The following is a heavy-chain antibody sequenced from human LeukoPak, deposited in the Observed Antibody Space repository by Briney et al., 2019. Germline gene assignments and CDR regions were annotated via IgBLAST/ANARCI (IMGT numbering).Heavy chain of an antibody. Sequence: GGSLRLSCAASGFAFSNYSMTWVRQAPGKGLEWVSSISSSSAYIYYADSVKGRFTISRDNAKNSLYLQMNSLRAEDTAVYYCARDRIAAADYYYYYYMDVWGKGTTVTVSS. V-gene: IGHV3-21*01. CDR2: ISSSSAYI. J-gene: IGHJ6*03. CDR3: ARDRIAAADYYYYYYMDV. CDR1: GFAFSNYS. D-gene: IGHD6-13*01.